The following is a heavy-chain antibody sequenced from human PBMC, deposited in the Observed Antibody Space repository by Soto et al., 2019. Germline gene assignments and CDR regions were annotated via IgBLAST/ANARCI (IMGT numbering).Heavy chain of an antibody. CDR1: GLPFSSYE. CDR2: ISASGSTV. V-gene: IGHV3-48*03. J-gene: IGHJ4*02. Sequence: LXLSFASSGLPFSSYEMNWVRQAPGKGLQWVSYISASGSTVSYADSVKGRFTISRDKAKNSLSLQMNSLRLEDTAVYYCARDSDLDYWGQGVLVTVSS. CDR3: ARDSDLDY.